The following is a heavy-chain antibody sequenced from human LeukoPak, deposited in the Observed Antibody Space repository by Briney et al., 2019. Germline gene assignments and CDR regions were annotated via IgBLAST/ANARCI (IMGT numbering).Heavy chain of an antibody. D-gene: IGHD2-8*01. CDR3: ARLLMVYAMEDY. V-gene: IGHV3-23*01. Sequence: VQPGGTLRLSCAASGFTFSSYGMSWVRQAPGKGLEWVSAISGSGGSTYYADSVKGRFIISRDNAKNSLYLQMNSLRAEDTALYYCARLLMVYAMEDYWGQGTLVTVSS. J-gene: IGHJ4*02. CDR1: GFTFSSYG. CDR2: ISGSGGST.